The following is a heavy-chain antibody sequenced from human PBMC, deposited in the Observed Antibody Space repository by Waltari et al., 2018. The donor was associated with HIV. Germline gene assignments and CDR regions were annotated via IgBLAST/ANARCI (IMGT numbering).Heavy chain of an antibody. Sequence: QVQLQESGHGLVQPSQTLSLTCTVSGGSISSGRYYWSWTRQPAGKGLDWIGRIYTTGSTNYNPSLKSRVAISVDTSKNQFSLKLSSVTAADTAVYYCARDRNYYYDSSGYFFNAFDIWGQGTMVTVSS. CDR3: ARDRNYYYDSSGYFFNAFDI. V-gene: IGHV4-61*02. D-gene: IGHD3-22*01. J-gene: IGHJ3*02. CDR2: IYTTGST. CDR1: GGSISSGRYY.